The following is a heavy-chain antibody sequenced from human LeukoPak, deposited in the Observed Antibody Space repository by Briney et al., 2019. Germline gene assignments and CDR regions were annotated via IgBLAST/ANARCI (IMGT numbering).Heavy chain of an antibody. V-gene: IGHV4-59*08. J-gene: IGHJ4*02. CDR2: IYYSGST. CDR3: ARGARAGYNLEPFDY. CDR1: GGSMSSYY. D-gene: IGHD5-24*01. Sequence: SETLFLTCTVSGGSMSSYYWSWIRQPPGKGLEWIGYIYYSGSTKYNPSLKSRVTISVDTSKNQFSLKLSSVTAADTAVYYCARGARAGYNLEPFDYWGQGTLVTVSS.